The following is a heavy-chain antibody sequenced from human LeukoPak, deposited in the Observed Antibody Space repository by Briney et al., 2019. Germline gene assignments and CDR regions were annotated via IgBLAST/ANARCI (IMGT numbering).Heavy chain of an antibody. D-gene: IGHD3-22*01. J-gene: IGHJ6*02. CDR2: ISGSGGST. CDR3: AKDLADGMMVLFYYYGMDV. CDR1: GFTFSSYA. Sequence: GGSLRLSCAASGFTFSSYAMSWVRQAPGKGLEWVSAISGSGGSTYYADSVKGRFTISRDNSKNTLYLQMNSLRAEDTAVYYCAKDLADGMMVLFYYYGMDVWGQGTTVTVSS. V-gene: IGHV3-23*01.